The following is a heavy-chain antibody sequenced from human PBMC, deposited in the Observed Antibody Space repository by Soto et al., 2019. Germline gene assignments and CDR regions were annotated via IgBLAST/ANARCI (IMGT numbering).Heavy chain of an antibody. CDR1: GFSFSSYA. CDR2: ISSSGGTT. V-gene: IGHV3-23*01. Sequence: EVQLLESGGGLIQPGGSLRLSCAASGFSFSSYAMSWVRQAPGKGLEWVSGISSSGGTTYYADSVKGRFTISRDNSKNTLYLQLNSLRAEDTALYYCAKDRRSSTSSKGYCDYWGQGTLVTVSS. CDR3: AKDRRSSTSSKGYCDY. D-gene: IGHD2-2*01. J-gene: IGHJ4*02.